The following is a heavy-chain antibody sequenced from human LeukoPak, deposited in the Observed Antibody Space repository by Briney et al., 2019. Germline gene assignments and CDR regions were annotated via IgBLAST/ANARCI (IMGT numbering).Heavy chain of an antibody. Sequence: SETLSLTCTVSVGSISSSSYYWGWIRQPPGKGLEWIGSIYYSGSTYYNPSRKSRVTISVDTSKNQFSLKLRSVTDADTAVYYCARTPDGEGSGSYESGFEPWGQGILVTVSS. CDR1: VGSISSSSYY. CDR3: ARTPDGEGSGSYESGFEP. J-gene: IGHJ5*02. CDR2: IYYSGST. D-gene: IGHD3-10*01. V-gene: IGHV4-39*01.